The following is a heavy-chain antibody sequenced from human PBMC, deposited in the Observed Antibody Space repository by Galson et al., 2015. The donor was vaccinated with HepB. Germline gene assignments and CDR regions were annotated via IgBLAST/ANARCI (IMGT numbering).Heavy chain of an antibody. CDR2: ISYDESNK. CDR1: GFTFSNYA. D-gene: IGHD3-22*01. CDR3: AKLYPTSTPIFYDSGGDAFDI. V-gene: IGHV3-30*18. J-gene: IGHJ3*02. Sequence: SLRLSCAASGFTFSNYAMHWVRQAPGKGLEWMAVISYDESNKYYVDSVKGRFTISRDNSKNTLYLQMNSLRAEDTAIYFCAKLYPTSTPIFYDSGGDAFDIWGQGTMVTVSS.